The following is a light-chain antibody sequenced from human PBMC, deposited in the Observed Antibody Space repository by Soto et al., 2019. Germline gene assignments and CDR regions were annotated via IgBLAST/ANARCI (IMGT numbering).Light chain of an antibody. CDR1: QSISNGY. CDR3: QHYGTSPT. J-gene: IGKJ1*01. Sequence: EIVVTHSPGTLSLSTGERATLSCRASQSISNGYLAWYQQKAGQAHSLLIYGASSRATGIPDRFSGSGSGTDFTLTIGRLEHEDFAVFYCQHYGTSPTFGQGTKVDIK. V-gene: IGKV3-20*01. CDR2: GAS.